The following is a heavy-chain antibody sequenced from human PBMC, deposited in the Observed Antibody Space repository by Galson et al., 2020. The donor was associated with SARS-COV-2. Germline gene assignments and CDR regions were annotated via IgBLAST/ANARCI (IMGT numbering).Heavy chain of an antibody. D-gene: IGHD4-4*01. CDR3: AKGGFFDYTLES. V-gene: IGHV3-23*01. Sequence: GESLKISCAASGFTFSSSAMSWVRQAPGRGLEWVSLILGSGGSTYYADSVKGRFTISRDNSKNTLYLQMNSLRAGDTAVYSCAKGGFFDYTLESWGQGTLVTVSS. CDR1: GFTFSSSA. J-gene: IGHJ4*02. CDR2: ILGSGGST.